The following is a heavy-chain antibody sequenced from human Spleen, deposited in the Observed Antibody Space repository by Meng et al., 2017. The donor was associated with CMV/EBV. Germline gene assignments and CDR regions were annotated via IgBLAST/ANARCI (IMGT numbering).Heavy chain of an antibody. CDR1: GFTFSDYY. CDR3: ARGSGGVIIYYYYYAMDV. V-gene: IGHV3-11*04. Sequence: GESLKISCAASGFTFSDYYMSWIRQAPGKGLEWVSYISSSGSTIYYADSVKGRFTISRDNAKNSLYLQMNSLRAEDTAVYYCARGSGGVIIYYYYYAMDVWGQGATVTVSS. CDR2: ISSSGSTI. J-gene: IGHJ6*02. D-gene: IGHD3-10*01.